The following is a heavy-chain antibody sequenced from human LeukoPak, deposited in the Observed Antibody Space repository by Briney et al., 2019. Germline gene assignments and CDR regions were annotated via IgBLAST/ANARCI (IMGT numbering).Heavy chain of an antibody. J-gene: IGHJ4*02. CDR3: AKDVVDCSSTSCYGTATFDY. CDR2: INPNSGGT. D-gene: IGHD2-2*01. V-gene: IGHV1-2*02. Sequence: ASVKVSCKASGYTFTGYYMHWVRQAPGQGLEWLGWINPNSGGTNCAQKFQGRVTMTRDTSISTAYMELSRLRAEDTAVYYCAKDVVDCSSTSCYGTATFDYWGQGTLVTVSS. CDR1: GYTFTGYY.